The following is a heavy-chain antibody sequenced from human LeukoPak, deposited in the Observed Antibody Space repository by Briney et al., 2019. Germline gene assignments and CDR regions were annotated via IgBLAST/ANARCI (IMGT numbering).Heavy chain of an antibody. D-gene: IGHD3-3*01. Sequence: GGSLRLSCAASGVTFSIYAMNWVRQAPGKGLELVSRISANGGETHYADSVKGRFTITRDNSKNTLYLQINNPRVADTAAYYCVERYYDFPLDYWGQGTLVTVSS. CDR3: VERYYDFPLDY. CDR2: ISANGGET. CDR1: GVTFSIYA. J-gene: IGHJ4*02. V-gene: IGHV3-23*01.